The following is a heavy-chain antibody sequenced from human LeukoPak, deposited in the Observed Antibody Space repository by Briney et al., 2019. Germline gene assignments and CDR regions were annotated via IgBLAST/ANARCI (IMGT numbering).Heavy chain of an antibody. J-gene: IGHJ4*02. CDR2: IYYSGST. Sequence: PSETLSLTCTVSGGSISSSSYYWGWIRQPPGKGLEWIGSIYYSGSTYYNPSLKSRVTISVDTSENQFSLKLSSVTAADTAVYYCARHWRTRFDYWGQGTLVTVSS. CDR3: ARHWRTRFDY. CDR1: GGSISSSSYY. V-gene: IGHV4-39*01.